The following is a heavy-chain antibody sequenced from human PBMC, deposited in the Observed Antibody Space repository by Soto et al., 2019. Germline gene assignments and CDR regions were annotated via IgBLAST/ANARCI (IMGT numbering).Heavy chain of an antibody. CDR1: GFTLRNYA. CDR2: ISANDAGT. D-gene: IGHD1-20*01. Sequence: PGGSLRLSCEASGFTLRNYAMTWVRQAPGKWLEWVSLISANDAGTYYAESVKTRFTISTDQSRNTVYLQMDSLRADDTAIYYCAKAKNDYNWDNRPPFDYWGQGXLVTVSS. CDR3: AKAKNDYNWDNRPPFDY. J-gene: IGHJ4*02. V-gene: IGHV3-23*01.